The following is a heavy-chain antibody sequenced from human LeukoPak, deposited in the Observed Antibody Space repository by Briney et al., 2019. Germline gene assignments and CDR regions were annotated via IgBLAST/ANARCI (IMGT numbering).Heavy chain of an antibody. D-gene: IGHD3/OR15-3a*01. J-gene: IGHJ4*02. CDR2: ISGTGGST. V-gene: IGHV3-23*01. CDR1: GFTFSSYG. Sequence: GGSLRLSCAASGFTFSSYGMHWVRQAPGKGLEWVSSISGTGGSTYYADSVKGRFTISRDSSKNTLSLQMNSLRAEDTAVYYCAKVRTGHFFDYWGQGTLVTVSS. CDR3: AKVRTGHFFDY.